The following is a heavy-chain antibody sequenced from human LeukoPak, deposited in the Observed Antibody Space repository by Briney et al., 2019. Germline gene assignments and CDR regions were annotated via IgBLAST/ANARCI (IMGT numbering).Heavy chain of an antibody. Sequence: ASVKVSCKASGYTFTSYGISWVRQAPGQGLEWMGRIIPILGIANYAQKFQGRVTITADKSTSTAYMELSSLRSEDTAVYYCARVPYGSGTMEDYWGQGTLVTVSS. J-gene: IGHJ4*02. CDR1: GYTFTSYG. V-gene: IGHV1-69*04. CDR3: ARVPYGSGTMEDY. D-gene: IGHD3-10*01. CDR2: IIPILGIA.